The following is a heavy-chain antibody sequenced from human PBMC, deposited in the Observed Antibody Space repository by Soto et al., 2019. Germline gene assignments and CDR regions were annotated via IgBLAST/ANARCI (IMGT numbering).Heavy chain of an antibody. CDR3: ARHLFFVCSGGSCYSGYYYGMDV. J-gene: IGHJ6*02. CDR2: IYPGDSDT. CDR1: GYSFTSYW. Sequence: GESLKISCKGSGYSFTSYWIDWVRQMPGKGLEWMGIIYPGDSDTRYSPSFQGQVTISADKSISTAYLQWSSLKASDTAMYYCARHLFFVCSGGSCYSGYYYGMDVWGQGTTVTVSS. D-gene: IGHD2-15*01. V-gene: IGHV5-51*01.